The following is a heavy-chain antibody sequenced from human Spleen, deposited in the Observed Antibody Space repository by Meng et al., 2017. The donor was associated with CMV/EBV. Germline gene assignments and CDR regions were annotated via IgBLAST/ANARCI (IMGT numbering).Heavy chain of an antibody. CDR1: GFTFSSYG. D-gene: IGHD6-13*01. J-gene: IGHJ2*01. Sequence: AASGFTFSSYGMHWARKAPGKGLEWVAFIRYDGSNKYYEDSVKGRFTISRDNSKNTLYLQMNSLRAENTAVYYCAKVGLLSRWYFDLWGRGTLVTVSS. CDR2: IRYDGSNK. CDR3: AKVGLLSRWYFDL. V-gene: IGHV3-30*02.